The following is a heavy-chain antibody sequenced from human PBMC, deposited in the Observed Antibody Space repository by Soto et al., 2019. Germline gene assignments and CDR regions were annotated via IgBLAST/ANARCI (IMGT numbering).Heavy chain of an antibody. V-gene: IGHV4-30-4*01. CDR3: ARALGRRGVIDY. Sequence: QVQLQESGPGLVKPSQTLSLTCTVSGGSISSGDYYWSWIRQPPGKGLEWIGYIYYSGSTYYNPSLKSRVIISVDTSKNQFTLKLSSVTAADTAVYYCARALGRRGVIDYWGQGTLVTVSS. CDR1: GGSISSGDYY. CDR2: IYYSGST. J-gene: IGHJ4*02. D-gene: IGHD3-10*01.